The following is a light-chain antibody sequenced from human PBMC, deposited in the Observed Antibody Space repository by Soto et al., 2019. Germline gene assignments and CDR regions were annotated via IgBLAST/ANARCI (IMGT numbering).Light chain of an antibody. Sequence: EIVLTQSPATLSLSPGERATLSCRASQSVSSYLGWYQQKPGQAPRLLSYDASNRATGIPARFSGSGSGTDFTLTISSLEAEDFAVYYGQQGGTFGQVNNVEIK. CDR2: DAS. J-gene: IGKJ1*01. CDR3: QQGGT. CDR1: QSVSSY. V-gene: IGKV3-11*01.